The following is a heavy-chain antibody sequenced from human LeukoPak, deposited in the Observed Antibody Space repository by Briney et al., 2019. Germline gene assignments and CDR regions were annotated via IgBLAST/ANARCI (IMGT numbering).Heavy chain of an antibody. J-gene: IGHJ6*03. V-gene: IGHV3-64*01. CDR2: ISSNGGST. CDR3: ARAYHITIFGPWTYYMDV. Sequence: GGSLRLSCAASGFTFSSYAMHWVRQAPGKGLEYVSAISSNGGSTYYANSVKGRFTISRDNSKNTLYLQMGSLRAEDMAVYYCARAYHITIFGPWTYYMDVWGKGTTVTVSS. D-gene: IGHD3-3*01. CDR1: GFTFSSYA.